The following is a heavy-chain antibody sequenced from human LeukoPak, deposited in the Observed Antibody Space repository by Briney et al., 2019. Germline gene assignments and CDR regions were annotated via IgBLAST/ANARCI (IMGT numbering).Heavy chain of an antibody. CDR3: ARDPTLAYCGGDCYRVYYYGMDV. Sequence: GGSLRLSCAASGFTVSSNYMSWVRQAPGKGLEWVSVIYSGGSTYYADSVKGRFTISRDNSKNTLYLQMNSLRAEDTAVYYCARDPTLAYCGGDCYRVYYYGMDVWGQGTTVTGSS. CDR1: GFTVSSNY. J-gene: IGHJ6*02. CDR2: IYSGGST. D-gene: IGHD2-21*02. V-gene: IGHV3-66*01.